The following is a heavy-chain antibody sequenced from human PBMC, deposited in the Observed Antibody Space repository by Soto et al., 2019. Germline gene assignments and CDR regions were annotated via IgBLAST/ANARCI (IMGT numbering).Heavy chain of an antibody. V-gene: IGHV1-8*01. CDR3: ASGIAGGGDNWFDP. D-gene: IGHD6-13*01. J-gene: IGHJ5*02. Sequence: QVQLVQSGAEVKKPGASVKVSCKASEFTFTNYDINWVRQSTGQGLEGMGWMNPNTGNTGSAQKFQGRVTLTGNTSTSTAYMELSSLRSEDTAVYYWASGIAGGGDNWFDPWGQGTLVTVTS. CDR1: EFTFTNYD. CDR2: MNPNTGNT.